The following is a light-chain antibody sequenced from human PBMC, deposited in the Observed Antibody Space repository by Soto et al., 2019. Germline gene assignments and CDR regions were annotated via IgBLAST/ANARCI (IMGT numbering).Light chain of an antibody. CDR2: AAS. CDR3: KQSKSFPLT. V-gene: IGKV1-12*01. J-gene: IGKJ4*01. CDR1: QGIDRW. Sequence: DIQMTQSPSSLSASVGDRVTITCRASQGIDRWLAWYQQKPGKAPKVLIYAASSLRSGVPSRFSGSGSGPDFSLTISRLQPEDLATYYCKQSKSFPLTFGGGTKVEIK.